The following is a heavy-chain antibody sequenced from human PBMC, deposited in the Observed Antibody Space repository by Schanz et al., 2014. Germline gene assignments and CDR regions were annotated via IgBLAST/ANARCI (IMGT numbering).Heavy chain of an antibody. V-gene: IGHV1-18*01. CDR1: GYTFTAYG. D-gene: IGHD2-2*01. J-gene: IGHJ5*02. Sequence: VQSVHSGTEVQKLGASVKVFCQTSGYTFTAYGINWVRQAPGQGLEWIGWISAQTGDTRYAQKVQGRVTMTTDTSTGTAYMELRSLRSDDTAVYYCARDRRRYCSTASCLHDNWFDPWGQGTLVIVSS. CDR2: ISAQTGDT. CDR3: ARDRRRYCSTASCLHDNWFDP.